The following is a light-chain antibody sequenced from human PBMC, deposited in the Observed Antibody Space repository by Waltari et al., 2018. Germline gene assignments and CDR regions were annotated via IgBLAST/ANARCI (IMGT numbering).Light chain of an antibody. J-gene: IGKJ4*01. CDR3: QQSDSTPLT. CDR1: QTINMY. CDR2: GAS. V-gene: IGKV1-39*01. Sequence: DIQMTQSPSSLSASVGDSVTITCRASQTINMYLNWYQQKPGKAPKLLIYGASSLRSGVPSRFSGSGSGTDFTLTISSLQAEDSATYHCQQSDSTPLTFGGGTKVEVK.